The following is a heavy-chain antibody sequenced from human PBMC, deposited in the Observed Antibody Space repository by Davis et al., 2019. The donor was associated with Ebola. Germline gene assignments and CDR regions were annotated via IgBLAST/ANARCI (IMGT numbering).Heavy chain of an antibody. CDR3: ASPLPGVDDYGDLMLDS. CDR1: GFTFSNYA. Sequence: GGSLRLSCAASGFTFSNYAMSWVRQAPGKGLEWVAVISYDGSNKYYADSVKGRFTISRDNSKNTLYLQMNSLRAEDTAVYYCASPLPGVDDYGDLMLDSWGQGTLVTVSS. J-gene: IGHJ4*02. V-gene: IGHV3-30*14. D-gene: IGHD4-17*01. CDR2: ISYDGSNK.